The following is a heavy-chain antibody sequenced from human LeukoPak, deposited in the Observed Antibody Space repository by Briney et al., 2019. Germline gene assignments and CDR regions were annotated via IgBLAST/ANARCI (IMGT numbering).Heavy chain of an antibody. CDR1: GFTFITYW. CDR3: ARAFGSGSQVINYFDF. J-gene: IGHJ4*02. V-gene: IGHV3-74*01. Sequence: GGSLRLSCAASGFTFITYWMHWVRQAPGKGLVWVSRINSDGSTTTYADSVKGRFTISRDNAKNMVYLQMNSLRAEDTAVYYCARAFGSGSQVINYFDFWGQGTLVTVSS. CDR2: INSDGSTT. D-gene: IGHD3-10*01.